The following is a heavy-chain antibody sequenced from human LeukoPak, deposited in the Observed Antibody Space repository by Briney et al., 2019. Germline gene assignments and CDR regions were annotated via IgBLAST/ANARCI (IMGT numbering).Heavy chain of an antibody. CDR3: ARDPYYYDSSEMGSFDY. J-gene: IGHJ4*02. V-gene: IGHV1-2*02. CDR1: GYTFTGYY. Sequence: ASVKVSCKASGYTFTGYYMHWVRQAPGQGLEWMGWINPNSGGTNYAQKFQGRVTMTRDTSISTAYMELSRLRSDGTAVYYCARDPYYYDSSEMGSFDYWGQGTLVTVSS. CDR2: INPNSGGT. D-gene: IGHD3-22*01.